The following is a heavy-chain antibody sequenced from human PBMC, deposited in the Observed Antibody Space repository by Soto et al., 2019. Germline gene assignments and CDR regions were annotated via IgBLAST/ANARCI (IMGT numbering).Heavy chain of an antibody. CDR3: TKSLIIAATGQH. CDR2: VSASGLNT. D-gene: IGHD2-15*01. Sequence: PGGSLRLSCAASGLPFSTYAMAWVRQAPGKGLEWVSGVSASGLNTDYADPVKGRFYISRDNSKNTVSLHMNSLRAEDTGLYFCTKSLIIAATGQHWGQGTLVTV. CDR1: GLPFSTYA. V-gene: IGHV3-23*01. J-gene: IGHJ1*01.